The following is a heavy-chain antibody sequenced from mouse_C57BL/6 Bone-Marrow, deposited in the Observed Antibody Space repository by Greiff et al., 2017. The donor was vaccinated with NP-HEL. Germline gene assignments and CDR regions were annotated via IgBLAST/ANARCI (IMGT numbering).Heavy chain of an antibody. J-gene: IGHJ4*01. D-gene: IGHD2-14*01. CDR2: IYPRSGNT. CDR3: ARRRYDGGAMDY. Sequence: QVQLQQSGAELARPGASVKLSCKASGYTFTSYGISWVKQRTGQGLEWIGEIYPRSGNTYYNEKFKGKATLTADKSSSTAYMELRSLTSEDSAVYFCARRRYDGGAMDYWGQGTSVTVSS. CDR1: GYTFTSYG. V-gene: IGHV1-81*01.